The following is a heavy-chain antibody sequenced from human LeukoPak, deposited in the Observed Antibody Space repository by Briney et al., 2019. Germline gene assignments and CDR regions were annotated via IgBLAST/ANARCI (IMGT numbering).Heavy chain of an antibody. CDR1: GGSISSNNYY. D-gene: IGHD6-19*01. V-gene: IGHV4-39*07. Sequence: SETLSLTCTVSGGSISSNNYYWNWIRQPPGEGLEWIASIYYTGSTYYNPSLKSRVTISVDTSKNQFSLKLSSVTAADTAVYYCARVERYSSGWYFDYWGQGTLVTVSS. CDR3: ARVERYSSGWYFDY. J-gene: IGHJ4*02. CDR2: IYYTGST.